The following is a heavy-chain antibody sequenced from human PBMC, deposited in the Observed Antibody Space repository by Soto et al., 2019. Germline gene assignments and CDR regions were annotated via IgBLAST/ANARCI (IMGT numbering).Heavy chain of an antibody. V-gene: IGHV4-31*03. D-gene: IGHD1-26*01. CDR3: AREGGSLVGVFDY. Sequence: QVQLQESGPGLVKPSQTLSLTCTVSGDSITSGGYYWSWIRHHQGKGLEWIGYIYYNGNTYYNPSLKSRVTISVDTSENQFSLKLSSVTAADTAVYYCAREGGSLVGVFDYWGQGTLVTASS. J-gene: IGHJ4*02. CDR2: IYYNGNT. CDR1: GDSITSGGYY.